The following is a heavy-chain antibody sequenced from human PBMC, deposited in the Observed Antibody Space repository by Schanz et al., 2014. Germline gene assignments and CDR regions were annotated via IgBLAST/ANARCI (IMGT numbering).Heavy chain of an antibody. CDR1: GFTFSSYG. V-gene: IGHV3-21*01. CDR3: AGAVATIRADSFDI. CDR2: INSRSNFI. D-gene: IGHD5-12*01. Sequence: VQLVESGGGVVRPGRSLRLSCAASGFTFSSYGMHWVRQSPGKGLEWVSSINSRSNFIYYADSVKGRFTISRDNAKNSLYLQMNSLRAEDTAVYYCAGAVATIRADSFDIWGQGTMVAVSS. J-gene: IGHJ3*02.